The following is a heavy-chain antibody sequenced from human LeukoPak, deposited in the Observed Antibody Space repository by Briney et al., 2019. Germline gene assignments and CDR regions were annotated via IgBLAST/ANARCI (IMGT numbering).Heavy chain of an antibody. J-gene: IGHJ3*02. CDR2: ISGSGGST. CDR1: GFAFSSYA. D-gene: IGHD6-19*01. CDR3: AKGSGWFSHDAFDI. V-gene: IGHV3-23*01. Sequence: PGGSLRLSCAASGFAFSSYAMSWVRQAPGKGLAGVSAISGSGGSTYYADSVKGRFTISRDNSKNTLYLQMNSLRAEDTAVYYCAKGSGWFSHDAFDIWGQGTMVTVSS.